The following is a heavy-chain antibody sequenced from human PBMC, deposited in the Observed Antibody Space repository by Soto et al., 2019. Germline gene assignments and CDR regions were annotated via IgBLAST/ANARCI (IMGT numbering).Heavy chain of an antibody. CDR1: GGSISSGDYY. CDR3: ARSRYSGSYFFDY. D-gene: IGHD1-26*01. J-gene: IGHJ4*02. Sequence: PSETLSLTCTVSGGSISSGDYYWSWIRQPPGKDLEWIAYIHYSGSTYYNPSLKSRVTISVDTSKNQFSLKLSSVTAADTAVYYCARSRYSGSYFFDYWGQGILVTVSS. CDR2: IHYSGST. V-gene: IGHV4-30-4*01.